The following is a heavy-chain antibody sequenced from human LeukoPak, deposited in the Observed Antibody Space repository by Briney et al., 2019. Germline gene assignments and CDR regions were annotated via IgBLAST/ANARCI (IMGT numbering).Heavy chain of an antibody. D-gene: IGHD4-17*01. CDR2: ISWNSGSI. CDR3: ARVKDDYGDYFDY. CDR1: GFTFEDYA. Sequence: GGSLRLSCAASGFTFEDYAMHWVRQAPGKGLEWVSGISWNSGSIGYADSVKGRFTISRDNAKNSLYLQMNSLRAEDTAVYYCARVKDDYGDYFDYWGQGTLVTVSS. V-gene: IGHV3-9*01. J-gene: IGHJ4*02.